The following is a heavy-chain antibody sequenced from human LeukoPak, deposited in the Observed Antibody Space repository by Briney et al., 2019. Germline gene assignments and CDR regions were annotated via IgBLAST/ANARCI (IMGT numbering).Heavy chain of an antibody. CDR1: GFTFSDYY. V-gene: IGHV3-11*01. CDR3: ARADTMITFGGVISTPYYFDY. D-gene: IGHD3-16*02. Sequence: PGGSLRLSCAASGFTFSDYYMSWIRQAPGKGLEWVSYISSSGSTIYYADSVKGRFTISRDNAKNSLYLQMNSLRAEDTAVYYCARADTMITFGGVISTPYYFDYWGQGTLVTVSS. J-gene: IGHJ4*02. CDR2: ISSSGSTI.